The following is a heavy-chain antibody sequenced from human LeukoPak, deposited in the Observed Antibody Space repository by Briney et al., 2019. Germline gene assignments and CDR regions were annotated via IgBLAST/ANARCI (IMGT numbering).Heavy chain of an antibody. D-gene: IGHD3-10*01. CDR2: ISVYNGNT. CDR3: ARDIWFGSGSYYNWFDP. J-gene: IGHJ5*02. V-gene: IGHV1-18*01. CDR1: GYTFTSYG. Sequence: ASVKVSCKASGYTFTSYGISWVRQAPGQGLEWMRWISVYNGNTNYVQKFQGRVTMATDTSTSTAYMELRSLRSDDTAVYYCARDIWFGSGSYYNWFDPWGQGTLVTVSS.